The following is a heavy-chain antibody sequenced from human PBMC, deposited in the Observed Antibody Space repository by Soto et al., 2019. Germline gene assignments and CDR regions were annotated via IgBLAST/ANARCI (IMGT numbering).Heavy chain of an antibody. CDR3: TIGSWSGEVFDI. CDR1: GGTFSTYS. J-gene: IGHJ3*02. V-gene: IGHV1-69*02. Sequence: QVQLVQSGAEVKKPGSSVKVSCKDSGGTFSTYSMFWVRQAPGQGLEWMGRIIPMLGIRNYAQRFQDRVTITADKTTATVHMELSSLRSEDTALYYCTIGSWSGEVFDIWGQGTMVTVSS. CDR2: IIPMLGIR. D-gene: IGHD2-21*01.